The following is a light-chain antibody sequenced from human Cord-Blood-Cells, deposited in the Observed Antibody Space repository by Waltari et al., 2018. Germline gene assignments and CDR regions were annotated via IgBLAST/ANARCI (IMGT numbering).Light chain of an antibody. CDR2: DAS. Sequence: DIQMTQSPSSLSASVGDRVTLTCQASQDISNYLNWYQQKPGEAPKLLIYDASNLETGVPSRFSGSGSGTDFTFTISSLQPEDIATYYCQQYDNLPFTFGPGTKVDIK. V-gene: IGKV1-33*01. CDR1: QDISNY. J-gene: IGKJ3*01. CDR3: QQYDNLPFT.